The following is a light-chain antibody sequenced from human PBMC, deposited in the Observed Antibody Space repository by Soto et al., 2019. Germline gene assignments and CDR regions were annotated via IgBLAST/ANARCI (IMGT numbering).Light chain of an antibody. CDR2: GDT. J-gene: IGLJ1*01. V-gene: IGLV1-40*01. Sequence: QSVLTQPPSVSGAPGQRVTISCTGSSSNIGGGYDVNWYQQLPGTAPKLLIYGDTNRPSGVPDRFSGSRSGTSASLAIAGLQDEDEADYYCQSDDSSLSGYVFGTGTKLTVL. CDR3: QSDDSSLSGYV. CDR1: SSNIGGGYD.